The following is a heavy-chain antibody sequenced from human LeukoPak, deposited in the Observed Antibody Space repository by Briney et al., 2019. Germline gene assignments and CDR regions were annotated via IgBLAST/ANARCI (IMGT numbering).Heavy chain of an antibody. V-gene: IGHV4-39*01. CDR1: GGSISSSSAY. J-gene: IGHJ3*02. Sequence: SETLSLTCTVSGGSISSSSAYWGWIRQPPGKGLEWIGSVYESGSTHYNPSLKSRVTISVDTSKNQFSLKLSSVTAADTAVYYCARHHISGWLQSAFDIWGQGTMVTVSA. D-gene: IGHD5-24*01. CDR2: VYESGST. CDR3: ARHHISGWLQSAFDI.